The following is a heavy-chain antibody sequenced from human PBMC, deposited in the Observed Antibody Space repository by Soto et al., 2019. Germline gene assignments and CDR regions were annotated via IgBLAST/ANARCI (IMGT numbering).Heavy chain of an antibody. CDR3: ARDCNGGMCYPMY. V-gene: IGHV1-18*04. CDR2: ISGYNGNT. D-gene: IGHD2-8*02. Sequence: QVQLVQSGAEMKKPGASVKVSCKASGYTFASYGISWVRQAPGQGLEWMGWISGYNGNTNYAQGLQGRVTMTTETSTSTAYMELRSLGSDDTAVYYCARDCNGGMCYPMYWGQGTLVTVSS. CDR1: GYTFASYG. J-gene: IGHJ4*02.